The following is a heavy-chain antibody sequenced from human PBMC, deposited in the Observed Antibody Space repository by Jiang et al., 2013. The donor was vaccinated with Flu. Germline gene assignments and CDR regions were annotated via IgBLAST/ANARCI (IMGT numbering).Heavy chain of an antibody. D-gene: IGHD2-21*02. CDR3: VHIINVVVTPGYFAF. CDR1: GFSLSTSAVG. V-gene: IGHV2-5*02. Sequence: KPTQTLTLTCTFSGFSLSTSAVGVGWIRHAPGKGPGVACTHLVGMMLRSTRPSLETRLSLTKDTSKNQVVLKMTNVDPVDTATYYCVHIINVVVTPGYFAFWGQGTLVTVSS. J-gene: IGHJ4*02. CDR2: LVGMML.